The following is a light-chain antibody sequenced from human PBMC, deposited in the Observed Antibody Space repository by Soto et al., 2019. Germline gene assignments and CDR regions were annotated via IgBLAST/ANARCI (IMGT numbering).Light chain of an antibody. CDR3: QQYETFPLT. CDR1: QSISTW. V-gene: IGKV1-5*03. CDR2: KAS. Sequence: DIQMTQSPSTLSASGGDRVTLACRASQSISTWLAWYQQKPGKAPTLLIYKASIFESGVPYRFSGSGSATEFTLTISSLQPEDFAAYYCQQYETFPLTFGGGTKLEIK. J-gene: IGKJ4*01.